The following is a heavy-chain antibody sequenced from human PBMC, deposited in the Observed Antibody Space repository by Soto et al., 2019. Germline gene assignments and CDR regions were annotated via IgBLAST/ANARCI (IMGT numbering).Heavy chain of an antibody. CDR3: ARGGASSKWFAP. J-gene: IGHJ5*02. V-gene: IGHV4-31*03. D-gene: IGHD2-15*01. Sequence: PSETLSLTCTVSDGSITSGGSFWSWIRQHPGKGPEWIAFIGYSGATSYNPSLASRVTISADTYKSQFSLNLRSVTAADTAVYYCARGGASSKWFAPWGQGTLVTVSS. CDR2: IGYSGAT. CDR1: DGSITSGGSF.